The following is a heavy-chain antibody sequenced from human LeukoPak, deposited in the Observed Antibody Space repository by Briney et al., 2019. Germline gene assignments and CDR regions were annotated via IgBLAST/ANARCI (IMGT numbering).Heavy chain of an antibody. CDR1: GGSFSNYY. CDR2: ISHSGDIT. Sequence: SETLSLTCAVYGGSFSNYYWTWIRQTPERGLEWIGEISHSGDITNCKPSLRSRVTISVDSSKKQFSLKVTSVTAADTGVYYCARVPDITARPCDTWGPGTLVTVSS. CDR3: ARVPDITARPCDT. V-gene: IGHV4-34*01. D-gene: IGHD1-1*01. J-gene: IGHJ5*02.